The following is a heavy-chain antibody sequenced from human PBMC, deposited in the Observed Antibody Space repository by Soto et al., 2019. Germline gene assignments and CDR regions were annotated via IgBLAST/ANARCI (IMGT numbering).Heavy chain of an antibody. CDR2: IIPIFGTA. CDR1: RGTFSSYS. D-gene: IGHD2-2*01. V-gene: IGHV1-69*13. Sequence: ASGRVGCKCSRGTFSSYSISWVRQAPGQGLEWMGGIIPIFGTANYAQKFQGRVTITADESTSTAYMELSSLRSEDTAVYYCAGVLAYCSSTSCRTYYYYYGMDVWGQGTTVTVSS. J-gene: IGHJ6*02. CDR3: AGVLAYCSSTSCRTYYYYYGMDV.